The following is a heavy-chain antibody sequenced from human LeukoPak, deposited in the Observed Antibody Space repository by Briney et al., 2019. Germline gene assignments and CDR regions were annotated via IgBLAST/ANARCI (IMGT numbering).Heavy chain of an antibody. CDR3: AKDYYYGSSGYSQAFDY. J-gene: IGHJ4*02. D-gene: IGHD3-22*01. CDR1: GFTFGSYA. Sequence: QPGGSLRLSCAASGFTFGSYAMSWVRQAPGKGLEWVSAISGSGGSTYYADSVKGRFTISRDNSKNTLYLQMNSLRAEDTAVYYCAKDYYYGSSGYSQAFDYWGQGTLVTVSS. CDR2: ISGSGGST. V-gene: IGHV3-23*01.